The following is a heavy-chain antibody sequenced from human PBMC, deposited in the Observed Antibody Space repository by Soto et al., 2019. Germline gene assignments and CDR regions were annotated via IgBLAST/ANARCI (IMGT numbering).Heavy chain of an antibody. J-gene: IGHJ4*02. CDR2: INAGNGNT. Sequence: GASVKASCKASGYTFTSYAMHWVRQAPGQRLEWMGWINAGNGNTKYSQKFQGRVTITRDTSASTAYMELSSLRSEDTAVYYCARGVTWQCLTFDYWGQGTLVTVSS. V-gene: IGHV1-3*01. D-gene: IGHD6-19*01. CDR3: ARGVTWQCLTFDY. CDR1: GYTFTSYA.